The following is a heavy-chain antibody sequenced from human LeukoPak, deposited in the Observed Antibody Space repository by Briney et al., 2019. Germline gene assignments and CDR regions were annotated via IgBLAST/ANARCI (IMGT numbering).Heavy chain of an antibody. D-gene: IGHD3-22*01. J-gene: IGHJ1*01. CDR3: ATYSSLNAREFQY. CDR2: IKTDGSEK. CDR1: RFTFSNYW. Sequence: PGGSLRLSCEGSRFTFSNYWMSWVRQAPGKGLEWVANIKTDGSEKYYVDSVKGRFTISRDNAKNSLYLQMNSLRAEDTAVYYCATYSSLNAREFQYWGQGTLVTVSS. V-gene: IGHV3-7*01.